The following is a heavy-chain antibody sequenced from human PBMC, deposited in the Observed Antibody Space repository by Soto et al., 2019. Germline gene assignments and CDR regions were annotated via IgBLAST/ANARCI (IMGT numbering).Heavy chain of an antibody. Sequence: SETLSLTCTVSGGSISSYYWSWIRQPPGKGLEWIGYIYYSGSTNYNPSLKSRVTISVDTSKNQFSLKLSSVTAADTAVYYCARGRIMITFGGVIPEYYFDYWGQGTRVTVS. J-gene: IGHJ4*02. V-gene: IGHV4-59*01. CDR2: IYYSGST. CDR3: ARGRIMITFGGVIPEYYFDY. D-gene: IGHD3-16*02. CDR1: GGSISSYY.